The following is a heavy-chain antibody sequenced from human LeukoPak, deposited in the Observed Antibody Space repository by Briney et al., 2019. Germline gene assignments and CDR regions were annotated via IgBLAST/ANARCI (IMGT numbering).Heavy chain of an antibody. CDR3: AREGAVAGDFDY. Sequence: MLGGSLRLSCAASGFTFSSYSMNWVRQAPGKGLEWVSSISSSSSYIYYADSVKGRFTISRDNAKNSLYLQMNSLRAEDTAVYYCAREGAVAGDFDYWGQGTLVTVSS. D-gene: IGHD6-19*01. CDR1: GFTFSSYS. V-gene: IGHV3-21*01. CDR2: ISSSSSYI. J-gene: IGHJ4*02.